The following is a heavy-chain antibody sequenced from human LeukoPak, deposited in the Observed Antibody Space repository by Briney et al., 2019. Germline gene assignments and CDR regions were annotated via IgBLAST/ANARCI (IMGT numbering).Heavy chain of an antibody. Sequence: SETLSLTCAVYGGSFSGYYWSWIRQPPGKGLEWIGEINHSGSTNYNPSLKSRVTISVDTSKNQFSLELSSVTAADTAVYYCARRVRAVAGTRFDYWGQGTLVTVSS. CDR3: ARRVRAVAGTRFDY. D-gene: IGHD6-19*01. CDR2: INHSGST. CDR1: GGSFSGYY. V-gene: IGHV4-34*01. J-gene: IGHJ4*02.